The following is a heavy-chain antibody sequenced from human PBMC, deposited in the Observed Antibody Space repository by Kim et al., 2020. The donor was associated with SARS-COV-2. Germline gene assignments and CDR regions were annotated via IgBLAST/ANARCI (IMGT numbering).Heavy chain of an antibody. D-gene: IGHD2-2*01. J-gene: IGHJ6*02. Sequence: SGPTLVNPTETLTLTCTVSGFSLSNARMGVSWIRQPPGKALEWLAHIFSNDEKSYSTSLKSRLPISKDTSKSQVVLTMNNMDPVDTATYYCARTLTDIVVVPAAISGSGWPYYYYYGMDDWGQGTTVTVSS. CDR3: ARTLTDIVVVPAAISGSGWPYYYYYGMDD. CDR1: GFSLSNARMG. CDR2: IFSNDEK. V-gene: IGHV2-26*01.